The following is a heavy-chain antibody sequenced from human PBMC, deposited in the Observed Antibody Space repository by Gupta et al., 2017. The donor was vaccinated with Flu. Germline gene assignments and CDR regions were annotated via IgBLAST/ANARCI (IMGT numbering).Heavy chain of an antibody. Sequence: EVHLVESEGDLSQPRRSLRLPCASSGSTFGSFWMSGVRQAPRTGRELVANINPDGSTTNYLDSVKGRFTISRDNVKNSVYLQMNSLRVDDTATYYCVRDPESSAFDIWGQGTMVTVSS. J-gene: IGHJ3*02. CDR2: INPDGSTT. CDR1: GSTFGSFW. V-gene: IGHV3-7*01. D-gene: IGHD1-14*01. CDR3: VRDPESSAFDI.